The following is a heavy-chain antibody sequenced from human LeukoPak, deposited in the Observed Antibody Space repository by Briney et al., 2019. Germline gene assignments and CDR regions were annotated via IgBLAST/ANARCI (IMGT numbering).Heavy chain of an antibody. V-gene: IGHV4-31*03. CDR1: GDSISSRDYY. CDR3: ARVKIDRALGRSYPFDY. J-gene: IGHJ4*02. CDR2: IYYSGTS. Sequence: PSETLSLTCTVSGDSISSRDYYWSWIRQHPGKGLEWLGYIYYSGTSDYNLSLERGVTISVDTSKNQFSLKMSSVTAADTAVYYCARVKIDRALGRSYPFDYWGQGTLVTVSS. D-gene: IGHD3-10*01.